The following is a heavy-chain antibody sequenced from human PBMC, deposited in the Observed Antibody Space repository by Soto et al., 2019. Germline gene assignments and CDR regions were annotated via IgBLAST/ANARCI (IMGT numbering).Heavy chain of an antibody. J-gene: IGHJ3*02. CDR3: AGNYGLVAFDI. Sequence: SETMPLTSTVVDGSISSYDWSWIRQRPWNGLECIGYIYYSGSTNYNPSLKSRVTISVDTSKNQFSLKLSSVTAADTAVYYWAGNYGLVAFDIWGQGTMVTVSS. CDR2: IYYSGST. CDR1: DGSISSYD. D-gene: IGHD4-17*01. V-gene: IGHV4-59*01.